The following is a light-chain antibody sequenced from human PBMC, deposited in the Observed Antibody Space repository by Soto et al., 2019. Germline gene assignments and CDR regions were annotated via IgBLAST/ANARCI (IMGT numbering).Light chain of an antibody. J-gene: IGLJ1*01. CDR3: QSHDTSLSGSRV. V-gene: IGLV1-40*01. CDR1: SSNIGAGYD. Sequence: SVLTQSPSVSGAPGQRVTISCTGSSSNIGAGYDVHWYQQLPGTAPKLLIYGNNNRPSGVPDRFSGSKSGTSASLAITGLLPEDEADYYCQSHDTSLSGSRVFGTGTKVTVL. CDR2: GNN.